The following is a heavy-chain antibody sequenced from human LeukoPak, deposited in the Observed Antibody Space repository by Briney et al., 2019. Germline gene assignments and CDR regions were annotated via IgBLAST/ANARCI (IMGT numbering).Heavy chain of an antibody. J-gene: IGHJ4*02. V-gene: IGHV4-59*01. CDR1: SGSISSYY. CDR3: AMYNFWSGYYGDY. CDR2: VSYSGST. Sequence: SETLSLTCTVSSGSISSYYWSWIRQPPGKGLEWIGYVSYSGSTNYNPSLKSRVTISEDTSKNHFSLKLSSVTAADTAVYYCAMYNFWSGYYGDYWGQGTLVTVSS. D-gene: IGHD3-3*01.